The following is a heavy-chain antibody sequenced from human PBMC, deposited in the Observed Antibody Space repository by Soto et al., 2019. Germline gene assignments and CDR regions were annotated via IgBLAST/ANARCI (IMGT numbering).Heavy chain of an antibody. J-gene: IGHJ4*02. V-gene: IGHV3-15*07. CDR1: RFNFSAAW. D-gene: IGHD6-19*01. CDR3: ATVPCSSGPT. CDR2: IKPKSDGATA. Sequence: EMQLVQSGGGLVKPGGSLRLSCVASRFNFSAAWLNWIRQAPGKGLEWVGRIKPKSDGATADYTAPVRGRFTISRDDSQNTLHLQMDSLKTEDTAVYYCATVPCSSGPTWGLGVLVTVSS.